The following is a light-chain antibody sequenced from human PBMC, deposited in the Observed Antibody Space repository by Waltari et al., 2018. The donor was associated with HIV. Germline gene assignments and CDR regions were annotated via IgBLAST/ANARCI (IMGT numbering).Light chain of an antibody. J-gene: IGKJ2*01. CDR2: KAS. V-gene: IGKV1-5*03. CDR1: KSISNW. CDR3: QQYNSYPYT. Sequence: DILMTQSPSTLSASVGDRVTITCRASKSISNWLAWYHQKPGKAPKLLIYKASSLESGVPSRFSGSGSGTEFTLTISSLQPDDPATYYCQQYNSYPYTFGQGTKLEIK.